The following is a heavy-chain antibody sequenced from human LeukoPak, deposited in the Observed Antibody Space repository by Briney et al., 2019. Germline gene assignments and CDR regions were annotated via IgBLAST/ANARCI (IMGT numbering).Heavy chain of an antibody. CDR3: AKDSLRYCSSTSCWEDYYYYYYMDV. J-gene: IGHJ6*03. Sequence: GGSLRLFCAASGFTCSSYAMLWVRQAPGKGLEWVAVISYDGSNKYYADSVKGRFTISRDNSKNTLYLQMNSLRAEDTAVYYCAKDSLRYCSSTSCWEDYYYYYYMDVWGKGTTVTVSS. V-gene: IGHV3-30-3*01. D-gene: IGHD2-2*01. CDR1: GFTCSSYA. CDR2: ISYDGSNK.